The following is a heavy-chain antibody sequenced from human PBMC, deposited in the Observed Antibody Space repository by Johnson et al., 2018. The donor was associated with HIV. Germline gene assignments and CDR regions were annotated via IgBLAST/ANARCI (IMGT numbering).Heavy chain of an antibody. J-gene: IGHJ3*02. CDR2: IWPDGSNR. V-gene: IGHV3-33*08. Sequence: QVQLVESGGGVVQPGRSLRLSCAASGFTFTSYAMHWVRQAPGKGLEWVAVIWPDGSNRYYADSVKGRFTISRDNSKNTLYLQMNSLRAEDTAVYYCARDLMGPIVVDPYAFDIWGQGTMVTVSS. D-gene: IGHD2-2*01. CDR1: GFTFTSYA. CDR3: ARDLMGPIVVDPYAFDI.